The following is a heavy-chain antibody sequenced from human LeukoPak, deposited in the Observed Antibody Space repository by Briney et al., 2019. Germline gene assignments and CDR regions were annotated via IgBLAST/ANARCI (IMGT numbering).Heavy chain of an antibody. V-gene: IGHV4-59*01. Sequence: AETQSLTCTLSGRSISIYYGRWLRRPRGKGREWIGYIYYSGSTNYNPSRKSRVTISVDTSKNQFSLKLSSATAADTAVYYYARVGLLKDFDYWGQGTLVTVSS. CDR1: GRSISIYY. CDR2: IYYSGST. D-gene: IGHD1-26*01. CDR3: ARVGLLKDFDY. J-gene: IGHJ4*02.